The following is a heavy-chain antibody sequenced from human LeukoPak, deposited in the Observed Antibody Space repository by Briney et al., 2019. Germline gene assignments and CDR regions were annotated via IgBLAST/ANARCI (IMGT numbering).Heavy chain of an antibody. CDR3: ARDYIYYNSSGYYSHAFDI. CDR1: GGSISSGSYY. Sequence: TLSLTCTVSGGSISSGSYYWSWIRQPAGKGLEWTGRIYTSGSTNYNPSLKSRVTISVDTSKNQFSLKLSSVTAADTAVYYCARDYIYYNSSGYYSHAFDIWGQGTMVTVSS. V-gene: IGHV4-61*02. CDR2: IYTSGST. J-gene: IGHJ3*02. D-gene: IGHD3-22*01.